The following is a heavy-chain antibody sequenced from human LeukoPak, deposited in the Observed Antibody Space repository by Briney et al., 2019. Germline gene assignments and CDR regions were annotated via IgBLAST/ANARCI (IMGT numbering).Heavy chain of an antibody. V-gene: IGHV4-34*01. D-gene: IGHD2-15*01. CDR2: INHGGST. CDR1: GGSFSGYY. CDR3: ARGPLRGYCSGGSCYSGLFDY. J-gene: IGHJ4*02. Sequence: SETLSLTCAVYGGSFSGYYWSWIRQPPGKGLEWIGEINHGGSTNYNPSLKSRVTISVDTSKNQFSLKLSSATAADTAVYYCARGPLRGYCSGGSCYSGLFDYWGQGTLVTVSS.